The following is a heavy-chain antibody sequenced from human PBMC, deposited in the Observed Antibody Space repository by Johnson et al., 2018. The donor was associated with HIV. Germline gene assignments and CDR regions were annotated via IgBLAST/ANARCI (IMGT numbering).Heavy chain of an antibody. CDR2: ISSNGGST. CDR1: GFTFSSYA. CDR3: ARGSSSWYGVFDAFDI. Sequence: QLVESGGGLEQPGGSLRLSCAASGFTFSSYAMHWVRQAPGKGLEYVSAISSNGGSTYYANSVKGRFPISRDNSKNTLYLQMGSLRAEDMAVYYCARGSSSWYGVFDAFDIWGQGTMVTVSS. D-gene: IGHD6-13*01. V-gene: IGHV3-64*01. J-gene: IGHJ3*02.